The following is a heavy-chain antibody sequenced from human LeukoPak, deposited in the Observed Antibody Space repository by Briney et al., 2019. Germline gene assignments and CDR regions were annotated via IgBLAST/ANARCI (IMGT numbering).Heavy chain of an antibody. CDR3: ARDAGVHYYDSSGCIDY. CDR2: FIPILGIA. J-gene: IGHJ4*02. CDR1: GGTFSSYA. Sequence: GASVKVSFKASGGTFSSYAISLVRQAPGQGLEWTGMFIPILGIAYYEQKCPGRVTITADKSKSTDYMELSSMRSEDTAVYYCARDAGVHYYDSSGCIDYWGQGTLVTVSS. V-gene: IGHV1-69*04. D-gene: IGHD3-22*01.